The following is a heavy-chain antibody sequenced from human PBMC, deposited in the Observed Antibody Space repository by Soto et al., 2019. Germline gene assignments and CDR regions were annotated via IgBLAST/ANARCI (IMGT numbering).Heavy chain of an antibody. J-gene: IGHJ6*02. Sequence: ASVKVSCKASGGTFSSYAISWVRQAPGQGLEWMGGIIPIFGTANYAQKFQGRVTITADESTSTAYMELSSLRSEDTAVYYCARSRAFYYDILTAGWDYYYYGMDVWGQGTTVTVSS. D-gene: IGHD3-9*01. CDR2: IIPIFGTA. CDR1: GGTFSSYA. V-gene: IGHV1-69*13. CDR3: ARSRAFYYDILTAGWDYYYYGMDV.